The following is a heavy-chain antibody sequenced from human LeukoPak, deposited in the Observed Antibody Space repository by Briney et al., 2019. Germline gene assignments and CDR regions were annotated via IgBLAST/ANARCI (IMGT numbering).Heavy chain of an antibody. V-gene: IGHV3-23*01. Sequence: TGGSLRLSCAASGFTFSSYAMSWVRQAPAKGLEWVSAISGSGVSTYYADSVKGRFTISRDNSKNTLCLQMNSLRAEDTAVYYCAKEYGYTYGEFDYWGQGTLVTVSS. D-gene: IGHD5-18*01. CDR1: GFTFSSYA. J-gene: IGHJ4*02. CDR2: ISGSGVST. CDR3: AKEYGYTYGEFDY.